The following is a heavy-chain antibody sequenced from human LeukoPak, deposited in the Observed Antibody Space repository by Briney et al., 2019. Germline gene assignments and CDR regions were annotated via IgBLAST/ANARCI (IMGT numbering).Heavy chain of an antibody. CDR1: GFTFSSYW. CDR3: AREGRGYSYGYFDY. D-gene: IGHD5-18*01. CDR2: IKQDGSEK. J-gene: IGHJ4*02. Sequence: GGSLRLSCAASGFTFSSYWMSWVRQAPGKGLEWVANIKQDGSEKYYVDSVKGRFTISRDNAKNSLYLQMNSLRAEDTAVYYCAREGRGYSYGYFDYWGQGTLVTVSS. V-gene: IGHV3-7*01.